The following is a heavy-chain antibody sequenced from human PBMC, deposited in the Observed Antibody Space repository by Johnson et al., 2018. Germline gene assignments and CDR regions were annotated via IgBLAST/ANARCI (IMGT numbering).Heavy chain of an antibody. D-gene: IGHD3-9*01. J-gene: IGHJ3*02. V-gene: IGHV3-23*04. CDR2: ISPTGSGT. Sequence: VQLVESGGGLVQPRGSLRLSCAASGFTFRNYAMTWVRQAPGKGLEWISAISPTGSGTYYADAVRGRFIISRDDNKKSLSLQMSSLRADDTGVYYCAKVKVDRFHWYVFNIWGQVTMVTVSS. CDR3: AKVKVDRFHWYVFNI. CDR1: GFTFRNYA.